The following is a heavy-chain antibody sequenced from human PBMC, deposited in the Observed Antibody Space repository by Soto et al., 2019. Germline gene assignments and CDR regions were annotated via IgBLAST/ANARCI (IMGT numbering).Heavy chain of an antibody. CDR3: ARGIFYAFDI. CDR1: SVSLANPNW. V-gene: IGHV4-4*02. D-gene: IGHD3-9*01. Sequence: SATLSLTCAVTSVSLANPNWWAWVRHALGKGLEWIGEIDHSGSTNYNPSLNSRVTISLDRSKNQFSLKLSSVTAADTTVYYCARGIFYAFDIWGQGTMVT. CDR2: IDHSGST. J-gene: IGHJ3*02.